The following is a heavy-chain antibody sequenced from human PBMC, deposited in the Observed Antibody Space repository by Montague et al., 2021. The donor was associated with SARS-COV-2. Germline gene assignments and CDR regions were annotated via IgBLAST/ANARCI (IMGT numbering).Heavy chain of an antibody. V-gene: IGHV4-34*01. CDR2: INHSGST. Sequence: SETLSLTCAVYGGSFSGYYWSWIRQPPGKGLEWIGEINHSGSTNYNPSLKSRVTISVDPSKNQFSLNVSSVTAADTAVYYCVRHGYGPVFLNDYWGQGTLVTVSS. CDR3: VRHGYGPVFLNDY. D-gene: IGHD5-18*01. CDR1: GGSFSGYY. J-gene: IGHJ4*02.